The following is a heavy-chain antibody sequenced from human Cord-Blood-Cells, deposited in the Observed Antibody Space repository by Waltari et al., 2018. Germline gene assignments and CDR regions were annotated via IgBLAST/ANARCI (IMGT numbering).Heavy chain of an antibody. CDR2: ISGSGGST. D-gene: IGHD3-10*01. V-gene: IGHV3-23*01. Sequence: EVQLLESGGGLVQPGGSLRLSWAASGFTFSSYAMSLVRQAPGKGLEWVSAISGSGGSTYYADSVKGRFTISRDNSKNTLYLQMNSLRAEDTAVYYCAKEGGSGSYQTLDYWGQGTLVTVSS. J-gene: IGHJ4*02. CDR1: GFTFSSYA. CDR3: AKEGGSGSYQTLDY.